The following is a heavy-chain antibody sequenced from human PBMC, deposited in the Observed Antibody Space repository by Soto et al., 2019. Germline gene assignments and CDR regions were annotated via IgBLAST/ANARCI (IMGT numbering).Heavy chain of an antibody. CDR3: ARRVRDRY. J-gene: IGHJ4*02. Sequence: EVQLVESGGGLVQPGESLRLSCAASGFTFSNYWRSWVRQAPGKGLEWVANIKPDGSEKYYVDSVKGRFTISRDNAKNSLSLQMIGLRAEDTAVYYCARRVRDRYWGQGTLVTVSS. CDR1: GFTFSNYW. CDR2: IKPDGSEK. D-gene: IGHD2-21*01. V-gene: IGHV3-7*04.